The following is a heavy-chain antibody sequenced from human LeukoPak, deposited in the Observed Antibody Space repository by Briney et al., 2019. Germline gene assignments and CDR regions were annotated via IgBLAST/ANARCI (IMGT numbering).Heavy chain of an antibody. D-gene: IGHD6-13*01. CDR1: GGSFSGYY. V-gene: IGHV4-34*01. J-gene: IGHJ4*02. Sequence: PSETLSLTCAVYGGSFSGYYWSWIRQPPGKGLEWIGEINHSGSTNYNPSLKSRVTISVDTSKNQFPLKLSSVTAADTAVYYCARGSRIAAAGTPFDYWGRGTLVTVSS. CDR3: ARGSRIAAAGTPFDY. CDR2: INHSGST.